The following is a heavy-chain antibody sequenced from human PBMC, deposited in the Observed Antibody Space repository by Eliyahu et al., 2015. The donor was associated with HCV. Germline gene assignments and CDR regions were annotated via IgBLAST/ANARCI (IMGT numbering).Heavy chain of an antibody. J-gene: IGHJ6*02. CDR1: GFTFSSFG. CDR3: ARGGNDGGMDV. Sequence: QEQLAESGGGVVQPGXSLXLSCAPSGFTFSSFGMHXVRQAPGKGLGWVAXXWYDGSKKNYGDSVKGRFXISRDNSKNMLYLQMNRLRVEDTAVYKCARGGNDGGMDVWGQGTTVIVSS. CDR2: XWYDGSKK. D-gene: IGHD1-1*01. V-gene: IGHV3-33*01.